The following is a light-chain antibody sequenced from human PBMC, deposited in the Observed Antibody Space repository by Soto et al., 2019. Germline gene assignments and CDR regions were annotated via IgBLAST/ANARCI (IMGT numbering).Light chain of an antibody. CDR2: GAS. CDR1: QSLNTD. Sequence: ELVMTQSPATRSVSPGERATPSFRPSQSLNTDLAWYQQRPGQPPRLVLFGASTRATGIPARFTSSGSGAEFILTISSLQSEDSAAHYCQQYNLWPPETFGQGTKVDI. J-gene: IGKJ1*01. CDR3: QQYNLWPPET. V-gene: IGKV3-15*01.